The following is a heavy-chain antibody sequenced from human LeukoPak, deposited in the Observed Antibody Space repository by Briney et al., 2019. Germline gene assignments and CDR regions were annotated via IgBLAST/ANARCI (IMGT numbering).Heavy chain of an antibody. D-gene: IGHD4-23*01. J-gene: IGHJ4*02. CDR1: GFTFSTYA. Sequence: GGSLRLSCVASGFTFSTYAMTWVRQAPGEGLEWVSVIRGGAATTYYADSVKGRFTISRDNSKNTLYLQMNSLRAEDTAIYYCAKEIYGGFGGIDYWGQGVLVTVSS. CDR3: AKEIYGGFGGIDY. V-gene: IGHV3-23*01. CDR2: IRGGAATT.